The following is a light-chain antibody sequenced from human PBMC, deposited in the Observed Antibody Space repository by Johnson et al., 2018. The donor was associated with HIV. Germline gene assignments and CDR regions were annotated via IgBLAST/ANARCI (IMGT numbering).Light chain of an antibody. Sequence: QSVLTQPPSVSAAPGQKVTISCSGSSSNIGNNYVSWYQQLPGTAPKLRIYENNKRPSGIPDRFSGSKSGTSATLGITGLQTGDEADYYCGTWDSSLSAGVFGTGTKVTV. CDR3: GTWDSSLSAGV. J-gene: IGLJ1*01. V-gene: IGLV1-51*02. CDR2: ENN. CDR1: SSNIGNNY.